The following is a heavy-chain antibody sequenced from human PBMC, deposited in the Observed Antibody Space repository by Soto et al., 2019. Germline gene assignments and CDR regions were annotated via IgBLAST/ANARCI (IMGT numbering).Heavy chain of an antibody. CDR3: AIGGIVLMVYSMDV. J-gene: IGHJ6*02. D-gene: IGHD2-8*01. CDR2: IIPIFGTA. Sequence: ASVKVSCKASGGTFSSYAISWVRQAPGQGLEWMGGIIPIFGTANYAQKFQGRVTITADESTSTAYMELSSLRSEDTAVYYCAIGGIVLMVYSMDVWGQGTTVTVSS. V-gene: IGHV1-69*13. CDR1: GGTFSSYA.